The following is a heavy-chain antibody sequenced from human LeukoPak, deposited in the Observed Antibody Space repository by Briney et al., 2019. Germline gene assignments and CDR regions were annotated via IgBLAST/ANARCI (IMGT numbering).Heavy chain of an antibody. J-gene: IGHJ4*02. CDR1: GFTVSSNY. Sequence: PGGSLRLSCAASGFTVSSNYMSWVRQAPGKGLEGVSVIYSGGSTYYADSVKGRFTISRDNSKNALYLQMNSLRAEDTAVYYCASQYCSGGSCQKTYTDYWGQGTLVTVSS. CDR3: ASQYCSGGSCQKTYTDY. V-gene: IGHV3-66*02. CDR2: IYSGGST. D-gene: IGHD2-15*01.